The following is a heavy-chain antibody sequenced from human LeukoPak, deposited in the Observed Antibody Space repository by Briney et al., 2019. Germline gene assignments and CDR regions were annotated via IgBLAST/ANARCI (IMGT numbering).Heavy chain of an antibody. CDR1: GFIFSSYW. V-gene: IGHV3-74*01. Sequence: GGSLRLSCAASGFIFSSYWMNWVRQAPGKGLVWVSRINSDGSNTYYADSVKGRFTISRDNAKNTLYLQMNRLRAEDTAVYYCAREVGTTDYWRQRTLVTDSS. J-gene: IGHJ4*02. CDR2: INSDGSNT. CDR3: AREVGTTDY. D-gene: IGHD1-26*01.